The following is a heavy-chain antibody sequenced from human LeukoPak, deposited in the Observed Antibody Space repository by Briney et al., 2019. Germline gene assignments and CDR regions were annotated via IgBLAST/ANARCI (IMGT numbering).Heavy chain of an antibody. CDR2: IYTSGST. Sequence: SETLSLTCTVSGGSISSGSYYWSWIRQPAGKGLEWIGRIYTSGSTNYNPSLKSRVTISVDTSKNQFSLKLSSVTAADTAVYYCARMYSSSWYVVFDYWGQGTLVTVSS. D-gene: IGHD6-13*01. V-gene: IGHV4-61*02. CDR3: ARMYSSSWYVVFDY. J-gene: IGHJ4*02. CDR1: GGSISSGSYY.